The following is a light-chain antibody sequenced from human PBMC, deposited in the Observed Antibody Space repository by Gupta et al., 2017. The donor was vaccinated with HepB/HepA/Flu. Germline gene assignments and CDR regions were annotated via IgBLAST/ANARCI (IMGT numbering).Light chain of an antibody. J-gene: IGLJ1*01. CDR2: EDY. Sequence: NFMLTQPHSVSESPGKTVTISCTRSSGTIASNYVQWCQQRPGSAPTTVIYEDYQRPSGVPDRFSGSIDSSSNSASLTISGLTAEDEADYYCQSYDDSTLYVFGTGTKVTVL. CDR1: SGTIASNY. V-gene: IGLV6-57*03. CDR3: QSYDDSTLYV.